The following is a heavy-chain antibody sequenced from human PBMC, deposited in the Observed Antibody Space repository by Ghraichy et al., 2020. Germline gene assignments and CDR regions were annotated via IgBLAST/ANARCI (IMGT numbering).Heavy chain of an antibody. CDR3: AKDRDGSYGYFDY. CDR1: GFTFNTYG. V-gene: IGHV3-33*03. D-gene: IGHD3-10*01. CDR2: IWYDRTNK. J-gene: IGHJ4*02. Sequence: GESLNISCATSGFTFNTYGMHWVRQAPGKGLEWVGIIWYDRTNKYYGDSVKGRFTISRDNSKNTLYLQMSSLRVEDTAVYYCAKDRDGSYGYFDYWGQGVVGTVS.